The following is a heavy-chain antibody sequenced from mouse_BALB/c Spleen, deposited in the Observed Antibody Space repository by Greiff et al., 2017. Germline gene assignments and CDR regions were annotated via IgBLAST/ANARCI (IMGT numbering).Heavy chain of an antibody. CDR2: IYPGNSDT. Sequence: VQLKQSGTVLARPGASVKMSCKASGYTFTSYWMHWVKQRPGQGLEWIGAIYPGNSDTSYNQKFKGKAKLTAVTSTSTAYMELSSLTNEDSAVYYCTRGGEGNSPWFAYWGQGTLVTVSA. CDR1: GYTFTSYW. J-gene: IGHJ3*01. CDR3: TRGGEGNSPWFAY. V-gene: IGHV1-5*01. D-gene: IGHD2-1*01.